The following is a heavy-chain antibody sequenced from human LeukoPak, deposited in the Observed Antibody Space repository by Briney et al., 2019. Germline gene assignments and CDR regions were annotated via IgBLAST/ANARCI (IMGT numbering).Heavy chain of an antibody. V-gene: IGHV3-23*01. D-gene: IGHD6-13*01. CDR2: ISGSGGST. Sequence: GESLKISCKGSGYIFTSYWIGWVRQAPGKGLEWVSAISGSGGSTYYADSVKGRFTISRDNSKNTLYLQMNSLRAEDTAVYYCDSWYRDFDYWGQGTLVTVSS. CDR1: GYIFTSYW. J-gene: IGHJ4*02. CDR3: DSWYRDFDY.